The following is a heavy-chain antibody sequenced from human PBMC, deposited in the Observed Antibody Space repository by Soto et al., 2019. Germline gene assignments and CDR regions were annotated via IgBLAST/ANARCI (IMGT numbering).Heavy chain of an antibody. CDR2: IWYDGSNK. J-gene: IGHJ6*02. CDR3: ARNYGPSYGQGFGYYYYGMDV. V-gene: IGHV3-33*01. Sequence: QVQLVESGGGVVQPGRSLRLSCAASGFTFSSYGMHWVRQAPGKGLEWVAVIWYDGSNKYYADSVKGRFTISRDNSKNTLYLQMNSLRAEDTAVYYCARNYGPSYGQGFGYYYYGMDVWGQGTTVTVSS. CDR1: GFTFSSYG. D-gene: IGHD5-18*01.